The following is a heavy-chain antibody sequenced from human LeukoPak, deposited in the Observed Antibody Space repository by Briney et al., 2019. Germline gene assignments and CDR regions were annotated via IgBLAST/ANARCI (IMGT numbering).Heavy chain of an antibody. D-gene: IGHD2-21*02. J-gene: IGHJ5*02. CDR1: GYTFTSYG. CDR2: INPNSGGT. V-gene: IGHV1-2*04. Sequence: ASVKVSCKASGYTFTSYGISWVRQAPGQGLQWMGWINPNSGGTNYAQKFQGWVTMTRDTSISTAYMELSRLRSDDTAVYYCAREYVAYCGGDCYSPLSPWGQGTLVTVSS. CDR3: AREYVAYCGGDCYSPLSP.